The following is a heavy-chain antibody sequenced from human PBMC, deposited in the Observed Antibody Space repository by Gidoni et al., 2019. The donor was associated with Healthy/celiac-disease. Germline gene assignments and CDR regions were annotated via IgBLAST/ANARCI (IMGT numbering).Heavy chain of an antibody. CDR1: GFTFSSYA. CDR3: AKAYDSSGRYFDY. D-gene: IGHD3-22*01. Sequence: EVQLLESGGGLVQPVGSLRLCCAASGFTFSSYAMSWVRQAPGKGLGWVSAISGSGGSTYYADSVKGRFTISRDNSKNTRYLQMNSLRAEDTAVYYCAKAYDSSGRYFDYWGQGTLVTVSS. J-gene: IGHJ4*02. V-gene: IGHV3-23*01. CDR2: ISGSGGST.